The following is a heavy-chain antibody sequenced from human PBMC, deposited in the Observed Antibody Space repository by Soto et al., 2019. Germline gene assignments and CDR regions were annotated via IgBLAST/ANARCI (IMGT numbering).Heavy chain of an antibody. D-gene: IGHD5-18*01. V-gene: IGHV1-3*01. CDR2: INAGNGNT. CDR3: ARGGPYTADCYYYYGMDV. CDR1: GYTFTSYA. Sequence: QVQLVQSGAEVKKPGASVKVSCKASGYTFTSYAMHWVRQAPGQRLEWMGWINAGNGNTKYSQKFQGRVTITRDTSASTAYMEMRSLRSEDTAVYYCARGGPYTADCYYYYGMDVWGQGTTVTVSS. J-gene: IGHJ6*02.